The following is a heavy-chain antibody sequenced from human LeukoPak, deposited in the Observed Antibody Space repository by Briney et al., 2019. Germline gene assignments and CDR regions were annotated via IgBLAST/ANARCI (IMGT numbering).Heavy chain of an antibody. D-gene: IGHD1-26*01. Sequence: GGSLRLSCAASGFTFIAYGMQWVRQAPGKGLVWVSRINPGGSSTSYADSVKGRFTVSRDNAKNTLYLQVNSLRAEDTAVYFCTRELPREVALDYWGQGTLVTVSS. CDR1: GFTFIAYG. J-gene: IGHJ4*01. V-gene: IGHV3-74*01. CDR2: INPGGSST. CDR3: TRELPREVALDY.